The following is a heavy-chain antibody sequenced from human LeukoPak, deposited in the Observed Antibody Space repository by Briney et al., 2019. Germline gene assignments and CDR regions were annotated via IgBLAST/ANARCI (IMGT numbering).Heavy chain of an antibody. V-gene: IGHV3-20*04. CDR2: TNRRGDTT. CDR1: GDTFGDYG. CDR3: ARKGLGGELGGFDS. D-gene: IGHD1-7*01. J-gene: IGHJ4*02. Sequence: GGSLRLSCAASGDTFGDYGMSWVRQVPGKGLERVSGTNRRGDTTGYADFVKGRFTISRDNAKNSLYLQMNSLRVEDTALYYCARKGLGGELGGFDSWGQGTLVTVSS.